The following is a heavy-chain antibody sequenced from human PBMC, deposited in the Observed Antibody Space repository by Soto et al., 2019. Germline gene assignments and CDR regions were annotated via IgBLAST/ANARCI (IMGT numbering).Heavy chain of an antibody. CDR1: GFTFSRYA. CDR2: VSANGRNT. Sequence: AGSLTLSCAASGFTFSRYAMIWVRQAPGKGLEWVSSVSANGRNTYYADSVKGRFTVSRDKSKNALFLQLDSLRVDDTAIYYGAKYRSSLVRLALGACFDSWGQGTLVTVSS. D-gene: IGHD3-16*02. CDR3: AKYRSSLVRLALGACFDS. V-gene: IGHV3-23*01. J-gene: IGHJ4*02.